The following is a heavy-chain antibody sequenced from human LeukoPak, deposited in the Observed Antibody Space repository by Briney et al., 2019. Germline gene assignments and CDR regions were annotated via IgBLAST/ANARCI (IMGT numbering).Heavy chain of an antibody. Sequence: SVKVSCKASGGTFSSYAISWVRQAPGQGLEWMGGIIPIFGTANYAQKFQGRVTITADESTSTAYMELSSLRSEDTAVYYYASAHRIAAAGGFDYWGQGTLVTVSS. CDR2: IIPIFGTA. V-gene: IGHV1-69*13. J-gene: IGHJ4*02. D-gene: IGHD6-13*01. CDR1: GGTFSSYA. CDR3: ASAHRIAAAGGFDY.